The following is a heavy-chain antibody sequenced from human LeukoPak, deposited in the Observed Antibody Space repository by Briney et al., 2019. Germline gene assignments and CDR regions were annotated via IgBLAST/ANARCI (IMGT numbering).Heavy chain of an antibody. CDR2: IYHSGST. Sequence: PSETLSLTCTASGYSISSGHYWGWIRQPPGKGLEWIGSIYHSGSTYYNPSLKSRVTISVDTSKNQFSLKLSSVTAADTAVYYCARHDQRYFDWLVYMDVWGKGTTVTISS. J-gene: IGHJ6*03. CDR1: GYSISSGHY. D-gene: IGHD3-9*01. CDR3: ARHDQRYFDWLVYMDV. V-gene: IGHV4-38-2*02.